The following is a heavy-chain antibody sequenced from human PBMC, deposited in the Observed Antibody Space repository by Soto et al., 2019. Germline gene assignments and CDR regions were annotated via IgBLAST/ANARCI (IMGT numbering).Heavy chain of an antibody. D-gene: IGHD2-8*01. Sequence: PSETLSLTCSVSGTSISSYYWSWIRQPPGKGLEWVANIHYSGTTNYNPSLASRVTLSVDTPKNQFSLKMTSVTAADRAMYFCARYNSYAIDYWGRGTLVTVS. CDR1: GTSISSYY. V-gene: IGHV4-59*01. CDR3: ARYNSYAIDY. CDR2: IHYSGTT. J-gene: IGHJ4*02.